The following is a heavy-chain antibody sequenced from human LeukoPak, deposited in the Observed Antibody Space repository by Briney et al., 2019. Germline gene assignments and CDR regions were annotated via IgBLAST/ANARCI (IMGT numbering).Heavy chain of an antibody. J-gene: IGHJ4*02. CDR2: IIPIFGTA. CDR1: GGTFSSYA. D-gene: IGHD3-22*01. CDR3: ARARRYYDSSGYYYPFDY. Sequence: SVKVSCKASGGTFSSYAISWVRQAPGQGLEWMGRIIPIFGTANYAQKFQGRVTITTDESTSTAYMEPSSLRSEDTAVYYCARARRYYDSSGYYYPFDYWGQGTLVTVSS. V-gene: IGHV1-69*05.